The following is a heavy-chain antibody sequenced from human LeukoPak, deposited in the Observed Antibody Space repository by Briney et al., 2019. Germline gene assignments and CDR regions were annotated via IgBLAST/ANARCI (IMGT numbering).Heavy chain of an antibody. J-gene: IGHJ4*02. CDR3: AKGSYYDSSGSFYFDY. V-gene: IGHV3-23*01. Sequence: GGSLRLSCAASGFTFSSFAMTWVRQAPGKGLEWVSGISGSGDNTYYADSVKGRFTISRDNSKNTLYVQVNSLGTEDTAAYYCAKGSYYDSSGSFYFDYWGQGTLVTVSS. D-gene: IGHD3-22*01. CDR1: GFTFSSFA. CDR2: ISGSGDNT.